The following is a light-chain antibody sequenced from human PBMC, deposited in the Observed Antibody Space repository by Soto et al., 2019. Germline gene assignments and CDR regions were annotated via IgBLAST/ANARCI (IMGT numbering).Light chain of an antibody. CDR2: DAS. Sequence: DIQMTQSPSSLSASIGDRVTITCQASQNITNNLSWYQQKPGKAPKALIYDASRLGSGVPSRFSGSGSGTEFTLTISSLQPDDFATYYCQQYQTYATFGQGTRLEN. V-gene: IGKV1-5*01. CDR3: QQYQTYAT. CDR1: QNITNN. J-gene: IGKJ5*01.